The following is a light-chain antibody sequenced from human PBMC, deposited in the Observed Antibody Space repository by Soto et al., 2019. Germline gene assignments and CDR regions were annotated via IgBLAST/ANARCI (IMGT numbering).Light chain of an antibody. V-gene: IGKV1-5*01. CDR1: QSISSY. CDR3: QQPNSYPCT. J-gene: IGKJ4*01. Sequence: DIVMTQSPSTLSASAGERVTISCRASQSISSYLAWYQQKPGKAPRLLIYDASSWETGIPARFSGSGSGTEFTLTISSLEPDDFAIYYCQQPNSYPCTFGEGTKVEIK. CDR2: DAS.